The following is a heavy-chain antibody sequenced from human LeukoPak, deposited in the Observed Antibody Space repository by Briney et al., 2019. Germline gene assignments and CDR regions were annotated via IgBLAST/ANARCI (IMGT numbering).Heavy chain of an antibody. D-gene: IGHD3-3*01. V-gene: IGHV4-4*07. CDR1: GGSISSYY. Sequence: PSETMSLTCTVSGGSISSYYWSWIRQPAGKGLEWIGRIYTSGSTNYNPSLKSRVTMSVDTSKNQFSLKLSSVTDADTAVYYCARESRATIFGVVIRDYYYGMDVWGQGTTVTVSS. J-gene: IGHJ6*02. CDR2: IYTSGST. CDR3: ARESRATIFGVVIRDYYYGMDV.